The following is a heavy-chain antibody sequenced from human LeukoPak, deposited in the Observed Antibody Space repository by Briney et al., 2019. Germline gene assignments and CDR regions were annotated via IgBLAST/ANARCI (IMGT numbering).Heavy chain of an antibody. J-gene: IGHJ4*02. V-gene: IGHV4-59*03. CDR1: GGSISSYY. CDR2: IYYSGST. D-gene: IGHD5-24*01. Sequence: SETLSLTCTVSGGSISSYYWSWIRQPPGKGLEWIGYIYYSGSTNYNPSLKSRVTISVDTSKNQFSPKVSSVTAADTAVYFCARVDDYNCLDYWGQGTLVLVSS. CDR3: ARVDDYNCLDY.